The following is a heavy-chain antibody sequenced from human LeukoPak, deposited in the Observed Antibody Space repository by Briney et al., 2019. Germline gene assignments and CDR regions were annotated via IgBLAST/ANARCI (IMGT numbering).Heavy chain of an antibody. CDR3: ARSETYYYGSGSYASPRFDY. CDR1: GFTFSSYN. Sequence: GGSLRLSCAASGFTFSSYNMNWVRQAPGKGLEWVSSITSGSSYIYYADSVKGRFTISRDNSKNTLYLQMNSLRAEDTAVYYCARSETYYYGSGSYASPRFDYWGQGTLVTVSS. J-gene: IGHJ4*02. CDR2: ITSGSSYI. V-gene: IGHV3-21*01. D-gene: IGHD3-10*01.